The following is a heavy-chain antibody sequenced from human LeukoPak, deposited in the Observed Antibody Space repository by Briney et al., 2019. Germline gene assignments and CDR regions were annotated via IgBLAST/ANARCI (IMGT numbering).Heavy chain of an antibody. CDR2: IIPIFGTA. CDR1: GGTFSSYY. V-gene: IGHV1-69*13. D-gene: IGHD2-15*01. CDR3: SCSGGSVFYYFDY. J-gene: IGHJ4*02. Sequence: SVKVSCKASGGTFSSYYISWVRQAPGQGLEWVGGIIPIFGTANYAQKFQGRVTITADESTSTAYMELSSLRSEDTAVYYCSCSGGSVFYYFDYWGQGTLVTVSS.